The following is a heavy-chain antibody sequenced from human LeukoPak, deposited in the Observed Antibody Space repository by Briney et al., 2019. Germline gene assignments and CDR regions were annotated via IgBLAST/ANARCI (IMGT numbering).Heavy chain of an antibody. V-gene: IGHV4-34*01. CDR1: GGSFIGYY. CDR2: INHSGST. J-gene: IGHJ6*02. Sequence: PSGALSLPCAVPGGSFIGYYWSWSRQPPGKGLEGIGEINHSGSTNYNPALKSRVTISVDTSKNQFSLKLSSVTAADTAVYYCARGSGVGYQLLLRALHSYGMDVWGQGTTVTVSS. CDR3: ARGSGVGYQLLLRALHSYGMDV. D-gene: IGHD2-2*01.